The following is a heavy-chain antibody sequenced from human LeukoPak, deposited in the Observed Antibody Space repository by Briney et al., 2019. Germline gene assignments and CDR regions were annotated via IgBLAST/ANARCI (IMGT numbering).Heavy chain of an antibody. CDR2: IQEDGSEK. J-gene: IGHJ4*02. V-gene: IGHV3-7*03. CDR1: GFTYSSYA. D-gene: IGHD6-13*01. Sequence: GGSLRLSCVASGFTYSSYAMTWVRQAPGKGLEWVVNIQEDGSEKYYVDSVKGRFTISRDNAKNSLYLQMNSLRAEDTAIYYCSRDRSDAISWYAGSHWGQGTLVTVSS. CDR3: SRDRSDAISWYAGSH.